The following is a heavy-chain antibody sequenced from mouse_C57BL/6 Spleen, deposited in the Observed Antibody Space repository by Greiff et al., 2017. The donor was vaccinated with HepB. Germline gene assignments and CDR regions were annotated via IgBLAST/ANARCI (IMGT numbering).Heavy chain of an antibody. CDR2: IYPGDGDT. V-gene: IGHV1-80*01. Sequence: VKLQQSGAELVKPGASVKISCKASGYAFSSYWMNWVKQRPGKGLEWIGQIYPGDGDTNYNGKFKGKATLTADKSSSTAYMQLSSLTSEDSAVYFCARPPPYGSSVAWCAYWGQGTLVTVSA. CDR1: GYAFSSYW. J-gene: IGHJ3*01. D-gene: IGHD1-1*01. CDR3: ARPPPYGSSVAWCAY.